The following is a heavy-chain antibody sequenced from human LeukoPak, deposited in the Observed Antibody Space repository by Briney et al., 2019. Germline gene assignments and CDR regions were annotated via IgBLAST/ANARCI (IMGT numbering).Heavy chain of an antibody. J-gene: IGHJ5*02. Sequence: SETLSLTCTVSGGSISSYYWSWIRQPAGKGLEWIGRIYTSGSTNYNPSLKSRVTMSVDTSKNQFSLKLSSVTAADTAVYYCARDLHSGNDYGDLPGGWFDPWGQGTLVTVSS. CDR2: IYTSGST. CDR3: ARDLHSGNDYGDLPGGWFDP. V-gene: IGHV4-4*07. D-gene: IGHD4-17*01. CDR1: GGSISSYY.